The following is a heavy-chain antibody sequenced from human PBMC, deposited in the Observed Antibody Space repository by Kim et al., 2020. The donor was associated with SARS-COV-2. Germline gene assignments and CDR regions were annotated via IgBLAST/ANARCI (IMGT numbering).Heavy chain of an antibody. CDR1: GFTVSDHY. Sequence: GGSLRLSCAAAGFTVSDHYLSWVRQAPGKGLEWISMIHTDGTTYYADSVMGRFTISRDTSKNTLYLQMNNLRAEDTAVYYCRSGHWGDSPSWGQGTRITISS. CDR3: RSGHWGDSPS. CDR2: IHTDGTT. V-gene: IGHV3-53*01. J-gene: IGHJ4*02. D-gene: IGHD2-21*02.